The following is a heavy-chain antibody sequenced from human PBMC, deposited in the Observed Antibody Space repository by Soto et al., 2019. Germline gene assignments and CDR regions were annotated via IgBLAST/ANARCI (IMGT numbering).Heavy chain of an antibody. Sequence: QVQLVQSGAEVKKPGSSVKVSCKASGGTFSSYAISWVRQAPGQGLEWMGGIIPIFGTANYAQKFQGRVTITADESTSTAYMELSSLRSEDTAVYYCARPGTYYYDSSGYYGDAFDIWGQGTMVTVSS. V-gene: IGHV1-69*01. CDR1: GGTFSSYA. CDR3: ARPGTYYYDSSGYYGDAFDI. J-gene: IGHJ3*02. D-gene: IGHD3-22*01. CDR2: IIPIFGTA.